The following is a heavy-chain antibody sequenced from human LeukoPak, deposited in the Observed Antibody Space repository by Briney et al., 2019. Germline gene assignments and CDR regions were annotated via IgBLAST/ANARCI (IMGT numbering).Heavy chain of an antibody. CDR2: IYYSRST. Sequence: PSETLSLTCTVSGGSISSYYWSWIRQPPGKGLEWIGYIYYSRSTHYNPSLKSRVTISVDTSKNQFSLKLSSVTAADTAVYYCARSSEYGDPFNYWGQGTLVTVSS. J-gene: IGHJ4*02. D-gene: IGHD4-17*01. CDR1: GGSISSYY. CDR3: ARSSEYGDPFNY. V-gene: IGHV4-59*01.